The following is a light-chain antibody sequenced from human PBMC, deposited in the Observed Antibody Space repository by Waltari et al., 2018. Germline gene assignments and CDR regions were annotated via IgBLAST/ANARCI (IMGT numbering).Light chain of an antibody. J-gene: IGKJ4*01. CDR3: QQYGRSPLT. CDR2: GAS. Sequence: IVLTHSPGTLSFSPGDRATLSCRASQSVSSNFLAWYQQKPGQAPRLLIYGASSRATGIPDKFRGSGSGTDFTLTINRLEPEDFAVYYCQQYGRSPLTFGGGTKVEIK. V-gene: IGKV3-20*01. CDR1: QSVSSNF.